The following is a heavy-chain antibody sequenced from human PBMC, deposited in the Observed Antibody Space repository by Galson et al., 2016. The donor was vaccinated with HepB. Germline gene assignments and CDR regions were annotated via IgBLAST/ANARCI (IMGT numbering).Heavy chain of an antibody. D-gene: IGHD3-10*01. CDR1: GYSLTEIS. Sequence: SVKVSCKVSGYSLTEISVHWVQQAPGKGLEWMGGFDPEAGEIVYAQKFQGRVTVTEDTSTDTAHLEVSSLRSEDTAVYFCATSPMGRGVRSFDDWGQGTLVTVSS. CDR2: FDPEAGEI. V-gene: IGHV1-24*01. J-gene: IGHJ4*02. CDR3: ATSPMGRGVRSFDD.